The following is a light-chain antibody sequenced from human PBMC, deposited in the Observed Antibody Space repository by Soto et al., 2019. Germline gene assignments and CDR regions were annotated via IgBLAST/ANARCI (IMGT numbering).Light chain of an antibody. CDR1: QSVLHSSDNKNY. J-gene: IGKJ2*01. CDR2: RAS. CDR3: QQYYRTPNT. Sequence: DIVMTQSPDSLAVSLGERATINCKSSQSVLHSSDNKNYLAWYQQKPGQPPKLLIYRASTRESGVPDRFSGSGSGTDFTLTISSRQAEDVAVYYCQQYYRTPNTFGQGTKLEIK. V-gene: IGKV4-1*01.